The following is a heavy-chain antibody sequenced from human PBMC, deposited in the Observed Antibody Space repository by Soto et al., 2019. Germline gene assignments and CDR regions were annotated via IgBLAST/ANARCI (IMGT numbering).Heavy chain of an antibody. V-gene: IGHV1-69*13. D-gene: IGHD3-3*01. CDR1: GGTFSSYA. CDR3: ARSPVFGVAPGWFDP. Sequence: ASVKVSCKVSGGTFSSYASSWVRQAPGQGLEWMGGIIPIFGTATYAQKFQGRVTITADESTSSAYMELSSLRSEDTAVYYCARSPVFGVAPGWFDPWGQGTLVTVSS. J-gene: IGHJ5*02. CDR2: IIPIFGTA.